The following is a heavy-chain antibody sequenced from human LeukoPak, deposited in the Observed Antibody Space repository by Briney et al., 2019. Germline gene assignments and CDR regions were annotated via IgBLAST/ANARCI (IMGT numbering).Heavy chain of an antibody. CDR1: GFTSSSYS. D-gene: IGHD6-13*01. CDR2: ITSSGTPI. V-gene: IGHV3-48*01. J-gene: IGHJ3*02. CDR3: ARDYSSSSGKHAFDI. Sequence: GGSLRLSCAASGFTSSSYSMNWVRQAPGKGLEWVSYITSSGTPIYYADSVRGRFTVSRDNAKNSLYLQMNSLRAEDTAVYYCARDYSSSSGKHAFDIWGQGTMVTVSS.